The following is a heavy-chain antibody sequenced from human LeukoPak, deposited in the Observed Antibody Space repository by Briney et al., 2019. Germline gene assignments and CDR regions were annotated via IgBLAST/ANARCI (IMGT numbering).Heavy chain of an antibody. CDR1: GFTFSSYA. D-gene: IGHD2-15*01. Sequence: QPGGSLRLSCVASGFTFSSYAMSWVRQAPGKGLEWVSAISGSGGSTYYADSVKGRFTISRDNSKNTLYLQMNSLRAEDTAVYYCAKDTRAGIVVVVAATDYWGQGTLVTVSS. J-gene: IGHJ4*02. CDR2: ISGSGGST. V-gene: IGHV3-23*01. CDR3: AKDTRAGIVVVVAATDY.